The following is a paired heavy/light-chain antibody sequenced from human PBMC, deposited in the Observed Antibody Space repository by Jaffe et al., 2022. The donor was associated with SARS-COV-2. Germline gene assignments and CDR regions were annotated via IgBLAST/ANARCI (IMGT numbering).Heavy chain of an antibody. D-gene: IGHD6-19*01. CDR2: VSWASENI. Sequence: EVQLVESGGGLVQPGRSLRLSCVASGFTFNDYAMHWVRRTPGKGLEWVSGVSWASENIAYADSVKGRFTISRDNAKNSLYLQMDSLRVEDTAFYYCVKDRGSSGAEYFQQWGQGTLVTVSS. CDR1: GFTFNDYA. V-gene: IGHV3-9*01. CDR3: VKDRGSSGAEYFQQ. J-gene: IGHJ1*01.
Light chain of an antibody. CDR1: SGHKNFA. CDR3: QTWGTGFHVV. Sequence: QLVLTQSPSASASLGASIKLTCTLDSGHKNFAIAWHQQRSEKGPRFLMKLTSDGRQTKGDGIPDRFSGSSSGSERYLTISGLQSEDEADYYCQTWGTGFHVVFGGGTKLTVL. J-gene: IGLJ2*01. CDR2: LTSDGRQ. V-gene: IGLV4-69*01.